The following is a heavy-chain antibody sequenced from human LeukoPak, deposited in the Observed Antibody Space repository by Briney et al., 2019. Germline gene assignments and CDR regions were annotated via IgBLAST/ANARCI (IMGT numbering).Heavy chain of an antibody. V-gene: IGHV4-4*07. Sequence: SETLSLICTVSGGSVSSYDWSWIRQPAGKGLEWIGRFYTSGTANYNPYFNSRVTMSVDTFKNQFSLKLRSVTAADTATYYCAKERTAAGSNWFDPWGQGTLVTVSS. D-gene: IGHD6-13*01. CDR2: FYTSGTA. J-gene: IGHJ5*02. CDR3: AKERTAAGSNWFDP. CDR1: GGSVSSYD.